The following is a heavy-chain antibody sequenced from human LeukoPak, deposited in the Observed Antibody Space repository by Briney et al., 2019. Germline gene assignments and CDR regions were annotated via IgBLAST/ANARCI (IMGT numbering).Heavy chain of an antibody. V-gene: IGHV3-53*01. CDR2: IYSSGST. D-gene: IGHD5-18*01. Sequence: PGGSLRLSCAASGFTVSSNYMSWVRQAPGKGLEWVSVIYSSGSTYYADSVKGRFTISRDNSKNTLYLQMNSLRAEDTAVYYCARQVDTAMAFDYWGQGTLVTVSS. CDR1: GFTVSSNY. CDR3: ARQVDTAMAFDY. J-gene: IGHJ4*02.